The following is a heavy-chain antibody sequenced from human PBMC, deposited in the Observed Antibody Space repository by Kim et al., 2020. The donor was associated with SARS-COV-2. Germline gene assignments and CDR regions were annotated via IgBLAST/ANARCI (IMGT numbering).Heavy chain of an antibody. J-gene: IGHJ4*02. CDR2: ISSASSYI. Sequence: GGSLRLSCAASGFTFSNYAMNWVRQAPGKRLEWVSSISSASSYIYYADSVRGRFTISRDNAKNSLFLQLSGLRAEDTALYYCARDDDPSSGWYLGCWGQG. CDR3: ARDDDPSSGWYLGC. CDR1: GFTFSNYA. V-gene: IGHV3-21*01. D-gene: IGHD6-19*01.